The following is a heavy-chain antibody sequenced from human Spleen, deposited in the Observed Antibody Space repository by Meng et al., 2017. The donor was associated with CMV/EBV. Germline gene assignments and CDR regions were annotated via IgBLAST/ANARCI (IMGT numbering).Heavy chain of an antibody. J-gene: IGHJ4*02. Sequence: ASVKVSCKASGYTFTSYDINWVRQATGQGLEWMGWMNPNSGNKGYAQKFQGRVTMTRNTSISTAYMERSSLRSEDTAVYYCARSVRRGYCSSTSCLKGRYYFDYWGQGTLVTVSS. CDR1: GYTFTSYD. D-gene: IGHD2-2*01. CDR2: MNPNSGNK. CDR3: ARSVRRGYCSSTSCLKGRYYFDY. V-gene: IGHV1-8*01.